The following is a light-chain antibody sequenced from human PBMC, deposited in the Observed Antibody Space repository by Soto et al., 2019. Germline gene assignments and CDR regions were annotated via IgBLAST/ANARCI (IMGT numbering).Light chain of an antibody. Sequence: ENGLTQSPGTLSLSPGERATLYCRASQSVSSSYLAWYQQKPGQAPRLLIYGASSRATGIPDRFSGSGSGTDFTLTISRLEPEDFAVYYCQQYGSSPTTFGEGTRLEIK. CDR2: GAS. V-gene: IGKV3-20*01. J-gene: IGKJ5*01. CDR1: QSVSSSY. CDR3: QQYGSSPTT.